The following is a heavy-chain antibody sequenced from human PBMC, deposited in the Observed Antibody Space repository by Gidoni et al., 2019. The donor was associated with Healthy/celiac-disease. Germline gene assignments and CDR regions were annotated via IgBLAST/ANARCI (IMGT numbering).Heavy chain of an antibody. D-gene: IGHD6-13*01. CDR3: ARAKSSSWYYDWFDP. CDR1: GGTFSSYA. J-gene: IGHJ5*02. V-gene: IGHV1-69*01. Sequence: QVQLVQSGAEVKKPGSSVKVSCKASGGTFSSYAISWVLQAPGQGLEWMGGVIPIFGTANYAQKFQGRVTITADESTSTAYMELSSLRSEDTAVYYCARAKSSSWYYDWFDPWGQGTLVTVSS. CDR2: VIPIFGTA.